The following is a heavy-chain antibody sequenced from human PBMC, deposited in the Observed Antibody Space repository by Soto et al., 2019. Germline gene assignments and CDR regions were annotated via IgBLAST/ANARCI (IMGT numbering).Heavy chain of an antibody. CDR3: ARGRDSSGRSYYYYGMDV. D-gene: IGHD6-19*01. Sequence: SETLSLTCAVYGGSFSGYYWSWIRQPPGKGLEWIGEINHSGSTNYNPSLKSRVTISVDTSKNQFSLKLSSVTAADTAVYYCARGRDSSGRSYYYYGMDVWGQGTTVTVSS. CDR1: GGSFSGYY. V-gene: IGHV4-34*01. J-gene: IGHJ6*02. CDR2: INHSGST.